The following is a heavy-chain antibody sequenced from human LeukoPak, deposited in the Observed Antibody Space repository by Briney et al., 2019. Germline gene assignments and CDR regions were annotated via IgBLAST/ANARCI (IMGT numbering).Heavy chain of an antibody. J-gene: IGHJ6*03. V-gene: IGHV3-74*01. CDR2: INSDGINT. CDR3: ARDRGVDYCSGGSCSHYYYYMDV. CDR1: GFTFSNYW. D-gene: IGHD2-15*01. Sequence: GGSLRLSCAASGFTFSNYWMHWVRQAPGKGLVWVSRINSDGINTSYADSVKGRFTISRDNAKNTLNLQMNSLRAEDTAVYYCARDRGVDYCSGGSCSHYYYYMDVWGKGTTVTISS.